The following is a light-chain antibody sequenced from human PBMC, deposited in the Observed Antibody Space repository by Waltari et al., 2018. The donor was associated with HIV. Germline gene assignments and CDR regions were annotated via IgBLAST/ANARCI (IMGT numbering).Light chain of an antibody. CDR2: DAS. CDR1: QGVSSY. V-gene: IGKV3D-11*01. CDR3: QQRSSWLT. Sequence: IVLTQSPATLSLSPGERATLSCRASQGVSSYLAWYQQKPGQAPRLLIYDASNRAPGIPARFSGSGPGTDFTLGISSLEPGDFAVCCWQQRSSWLTVGGGTKVGIK. J-gene: IGKJ4*01.